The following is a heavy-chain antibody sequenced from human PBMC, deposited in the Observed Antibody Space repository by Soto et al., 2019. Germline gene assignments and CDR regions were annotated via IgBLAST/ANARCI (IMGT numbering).Heavy chain of an antibody. CDR1: GLTFSNYA. CDR2: ITGRGAGT. CDR3: AKSFYDGTATPRLDY. D-gene: IGHD3-16*01. V-gene: IGHV3-23*01. Sequence: EVQLLESGGGLVQPGGSLSLSCAASGLTFSNYAMSWVRPAPGRGLEWVSVITGRGAGTYYADSMKGRFTISRDNSMNTLYLQVNSLRAEDTAVYYCAKSFYDGTATPRLDYWGQGTLVTVSS. J-gene: IGHJ4*02.